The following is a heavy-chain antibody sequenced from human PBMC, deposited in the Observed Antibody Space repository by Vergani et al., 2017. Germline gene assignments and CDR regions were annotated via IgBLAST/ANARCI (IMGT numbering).Heavy chain of an antibody. D-gene: IGHD3/OR15-3a*01. Sequence: QEQLVQSGAEVRKPGASVKVSCKASGYNFTSFDINWVRLATGQGLEWMGWMNPKSGNTAYAAKFQGRITMPRDSSTDTAYMEMKSLRSEDTAIYFCARGVLDSKYRHNWFGPWGQGTVVTVSS. J-gene: IGHJ5*02. CDR2: MNPKSGNT. CDR3: ARGVLDSKYRHNWFGP. CDR1: GYNFTSFD. V-gene: IGHV1-8*01.